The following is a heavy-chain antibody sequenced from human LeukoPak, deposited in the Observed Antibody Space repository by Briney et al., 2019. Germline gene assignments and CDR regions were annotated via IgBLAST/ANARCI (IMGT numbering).Heavy chain of an antibody. Sequence: SVKVSCKASGGTFSSYAISWVRQAPGQGLGWMGRIIPILGIANYAQKFQGRVTITADKSTSTAYMELSSLRSEDTAVYYCARRGLSASYYYYYYGMDVWGQGTTVTVSS. CDR3: ARRGLSASYYYYYYGMDV. V-gene: IGHV1-69*04. D-gene: IGHD3-16*01. CDR2: IIPILGIA. CDR1: GGTFSSYA. J-gene: IGHJ6*02.